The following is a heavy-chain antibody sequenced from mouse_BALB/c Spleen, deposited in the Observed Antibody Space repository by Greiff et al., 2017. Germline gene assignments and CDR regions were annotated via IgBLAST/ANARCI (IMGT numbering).Heavy chain of an antibody. CDR2: ISYDGSN. CDR1: GYSITSGYY. J-gene: IGHJ3*01. CDR3: ARDRCNPAWFAY. V-gene: IGHV3-6*02. Sequence: ESGPGLVKPSQSLSLTCSVTGYSITSGYYWNWIRQFPGNKLEWMGYISYDGSNNYNPSLKNRISITRDTSKNQFFLKLNSVTTEDTATYYCARDRCNPAWFAYWGQGTLVTVSA. D-gene: IGHD2-1*01.